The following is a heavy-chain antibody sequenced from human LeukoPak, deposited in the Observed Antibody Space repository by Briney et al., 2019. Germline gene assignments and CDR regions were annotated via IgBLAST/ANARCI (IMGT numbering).Heavy chain of an antibody. J-gene: IGHJ4*02. CDR1: GGSISNYY. V-gene: IGHV4-59*01. D-gene: IGHD1-26*01. Sequence: SETLSLTCTVSGGSISNYYGNWIRQPPGKGLEWIGNIYYSGSTNYNPSLKSRVTISVDTSKNQFSLKLSSLTAADTAVYYCARRGANSGSYRMYYFDCWGQGTLVTVSS. CDR2: IYYSGST. CDR3: ARRGANSGSYRMYYFDC.